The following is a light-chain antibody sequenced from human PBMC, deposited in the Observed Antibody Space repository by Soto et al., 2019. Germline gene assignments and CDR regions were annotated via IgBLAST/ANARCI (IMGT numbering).Light chain of an antibody. CDR2: EVT. Sequence: QSVLTQPPSVSGSPEQSVTISCTGTSSDVGSYNRVSWYQQPPGTAPKLMIYEVTNRPSGVPDRFSGSKSGNTASLTISGLQAEDEADYYCSSYTSSSTYVFGTGTKVTVL. J-gene: IGLJ1*01. CDR3: SSYTSSSTYV. V-gene: IGLV2-18*02. CDR1: SSDVGSYNR.